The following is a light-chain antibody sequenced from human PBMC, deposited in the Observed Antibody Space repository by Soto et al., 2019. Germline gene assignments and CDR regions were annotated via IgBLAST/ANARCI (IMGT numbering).Light chain of an antibody. Sequence: QSALTQPASVSGSPGQSITISCSGTSSDIGDCNYVSWYQQHPGKAPKVMIYDVSNRPSGVSNRFSGSKSGNTASLTISGLQAEDEADYYCSSYTTSSTPYVFGTGTKVTVL. CDR3: SSYTTSSTPYV. J-gene: IGLJ1*01. CDR2: DVS. CDR1: SSDIGDCNY. V-gene: IGLV2-14*01.